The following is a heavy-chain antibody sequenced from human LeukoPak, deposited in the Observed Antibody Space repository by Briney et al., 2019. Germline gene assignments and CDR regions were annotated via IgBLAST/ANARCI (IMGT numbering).Heavy chain of an antibody. J-gene: IGHJ4*02. Sequence: GASVRVSCKASGYTFTGNYLHWVRQAPGQRLEWMGWINPDNGATDYSQKFQARVTVTRDLSTSTSYMELNMLTSDDTAIYFCAGGGWLHPLDFWGQGTMVIVSS. CDR2: INPDNGAT. D-gene: IGHD5-12*01. CDR3: AGGGWLHPLDF. CDR1: GYTFTGNY. V-gene: IGHV1-2*02.